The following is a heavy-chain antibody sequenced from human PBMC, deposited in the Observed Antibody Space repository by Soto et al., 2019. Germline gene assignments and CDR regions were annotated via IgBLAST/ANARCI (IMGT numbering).Heavy chain of an antibody. CDR3: AREGYGDYGKPFDY. CDR1: VYTFTSDY. D-gene: IGHD4-17*01. CDR2: ISPLCGTA. V-gene: IGHV1-69*13. J-gene: IGHJ4*02. Sequence: SMPVSCKASVYTFTSDYMHCVRQAPGQGLEWMGGISPLCGTANYAQKFQGRVTITADESTSTAYMQLSSLRSEDTAVYYCAREGYGDYGKPFDYWGQGTLVTVSS.